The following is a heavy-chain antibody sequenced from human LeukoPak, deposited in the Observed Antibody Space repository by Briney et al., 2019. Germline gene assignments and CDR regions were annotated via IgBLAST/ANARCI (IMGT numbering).Heavy chain of an antibody. J-gene: IGHJ4*02. Sequence: NSSETLSLTCTVSGGSISSGSYYWSWIRQPAGKGLEWIGRIYTSGTTNYNPSLKSRVTISVGTSKSQFSLKLSSVTAADTAVYYCAKEVSDYDILTGWIDYWGQGALVSVSS. CDR2: IYTSGTT. D-gene: IGHD3-9*01. CDR1: GGSISSGSYY. CDR3: AKEVSDYDILTGWIDY. V-gene: IGHV4-61*02.